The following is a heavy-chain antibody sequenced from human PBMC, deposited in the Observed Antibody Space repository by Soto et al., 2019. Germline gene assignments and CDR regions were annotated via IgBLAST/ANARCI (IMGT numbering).Heavy chain of an antibody. J-gene: IGHJ4*02. CDR1: GFTFSDYW. CDR2: IHNDGRST. CDR3: ARSTRQNYFDS. Sequence: GGSLRLSCAAYGFTFSDYWMHWVRQTPGKGLMWISRIHNDGRSTDNADSVKGRFTISRDNASNTLYLQMNSLRAEDTAVYYSARSTRQNYFDSWGQGTLLTVSS. V-gene: IGHV3-74*01.